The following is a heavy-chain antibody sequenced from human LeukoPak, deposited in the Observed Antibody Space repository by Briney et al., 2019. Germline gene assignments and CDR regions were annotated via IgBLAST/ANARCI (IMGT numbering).Heavy chain of an antibody. CDR2: ISDVGSHT. J-gene: IGHJ4*02. Sequence: QPGGSLRLSCAASGFTFSSYWMHWVRQAPGKGLVWVSRISDVGSHTFYADSVKGRFAMPRDNAKNTLYLQMNSLRAEDTAVYYCARVRGGYNLVDYWGQGTLVTVSS. D-gene: IGHD5-24*01. CDR3: ARVRGGYNLVDY. V-gene: IGHV3-74*01. CDR1: GFTFSSYW.